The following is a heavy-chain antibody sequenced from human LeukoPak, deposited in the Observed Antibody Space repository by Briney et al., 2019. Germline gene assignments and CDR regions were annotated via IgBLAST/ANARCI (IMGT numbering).Heavy chain of an antibody. CDR1: GFTLSNYG. CDR2: IWFDGSYK. D-gene: IGHD6-13*01. CDR3: ARGKEQQLYAFDI. J-gene: IGHJ3*02. V-gene: IGHV3-33*01. Sequence: SLRISYAASGFTLSNYGMHSLRQAPCMGLERVAVIWFDGSYKYYADSVKGRFTISRDNSKNTLYLQMNSLSAEDTAVYYCARGKEQQLYAFDIWGQGTMVTVSS.